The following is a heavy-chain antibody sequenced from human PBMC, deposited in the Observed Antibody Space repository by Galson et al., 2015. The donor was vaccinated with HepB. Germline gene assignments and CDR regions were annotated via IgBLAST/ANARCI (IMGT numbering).Heavy chain of an antibody. J-gene: IGHJ4*02. V-gene: IGHV1-69*13. D-gene: IGHD1-26*01. CDR3: AREFGIVGATNSFDY. CDR2: IIPIFGTA. CDR1: GGTFSSYA. Sequence: SAKVSCKASGGTFSSYAISWVRQAPGQGLEWMGGIIPIFGTANYAQKFQGRVTITADESTSTAYMELSSLRSEDTAVYYCAREFGIVGATNSFDYWGQGTLVTVSS.